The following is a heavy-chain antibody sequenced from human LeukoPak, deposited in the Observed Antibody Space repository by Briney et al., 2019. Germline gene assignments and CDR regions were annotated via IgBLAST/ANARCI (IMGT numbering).Heavy chain of an antibody. D-gene: IGHD1-1*01. Sequence: GGSLRLSCAASVFTFSSYSMNWVRQAPGKGLEWVSSISSSSSYIYYADSVKGRFTISRENAKNSLYLQMNSLRAEDTAVYYCASGFTGTFTDYWGQGALVTVSP. V-gene: IGHV3-21*01. CDR2: ISSSSSYI. CDR1: VFTFSSYS. J-gene: IGHJ4*02. CDR3: ASGFTGTFTDY.